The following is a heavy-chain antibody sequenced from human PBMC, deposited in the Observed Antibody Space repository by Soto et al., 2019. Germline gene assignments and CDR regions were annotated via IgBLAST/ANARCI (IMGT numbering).Heavy chain of an antibody. CDR2: IYWDDDK. CDR3: AHSKCDILTGYDHYGMDV. D-gene: IGHD3-9*01. V-gene: IGHV2-5*02. CDR1: GYSLSTSGVG. Sequence: QITLKESGPTLVKPTQTLTLTCTFSGYSLSTSGVGVGWIRQPPGKALEWLALIYWDDDKRYSPSLKSRLTITKDTSKNQVVLTRTNMDPVDTATYYCAHSKCDILTGYDHYGMDVWGQGTTVTVSS. J-gene: IGHJ6*02.